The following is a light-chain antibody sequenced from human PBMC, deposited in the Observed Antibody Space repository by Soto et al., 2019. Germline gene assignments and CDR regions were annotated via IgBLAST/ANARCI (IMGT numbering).Light chain of an antibody. J-gene: IGLJ2*01. CDR3: SSYTSSSTVV. CDR1: TSDVAGYNY. CDR2: DVS. Sequence: QSALTQPASVSGSPGQSITISCTGTTSDVAGYNYVSWYQQHPGKAPKLMIYDVSNRPSGVSNRFSGSRSGNTASLTISGVQAEEEDDYYCSSYTSSSTVVFGGGTKVTVL. V-gene: IGLV2-14*01.